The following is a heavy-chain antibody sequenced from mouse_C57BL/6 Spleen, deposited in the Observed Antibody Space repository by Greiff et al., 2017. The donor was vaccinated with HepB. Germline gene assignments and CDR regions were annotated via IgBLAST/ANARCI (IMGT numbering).Heavy chain of an antibody. CDR2: IYPGDGDT. Sequence: QVQLKESGPELVKPGTSVKISCKASGYAFSSSWMNWVKQRPGKGLEWIGRIYPGDGDTNYNGKFKGKATLTADKSSSTAYMQLSSLTSEDSAVYFCASYSSGYEDYAMDYWGQGTSVTVSS. CDR1: GYAFSSSW. V-gene: IGHV1-82*01. D-gene: IGHD3-2*02. CDR3: ASYSSGYEDYAMDY. J-gene: IGHJ4*01.